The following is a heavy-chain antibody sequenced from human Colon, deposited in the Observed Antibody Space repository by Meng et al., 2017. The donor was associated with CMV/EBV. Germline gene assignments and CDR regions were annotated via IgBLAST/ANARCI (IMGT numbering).Heavy chain of an antibody. CDR1: GYTFTSYD. J-gene: IGHJ4*02. CDR3: ASRAGDYFDY. V-gene: IGHV1-8*02. D-gene: IGHD6-19*01. Sequence: ASVKVSCKASGYTFTSYDINWVRQATGQGLEWMGWMNPNSGNTAYAQKFQGRVTMTRDTSTNTAYMELSSLGSDDAAVYYCASRAGDYFDYWGQGTLVTVSS. CDR2: MNPNSGNT.